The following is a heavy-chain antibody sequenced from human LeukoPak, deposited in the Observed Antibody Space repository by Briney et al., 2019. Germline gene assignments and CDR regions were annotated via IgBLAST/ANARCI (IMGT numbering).Heavy chain of an antibody. V-gene: IGHV3-7*01. Sequence: GGSLRLSCAASGFTFSSYWMSWVRQAPGKGLEWVANIKQDGSEKYYVDSVKGRFTISRDNAKNSLYLQMNSLRAEDTAVYYCAKSEVYYFGTSGGFDYWGQGTLVTVAS. D-gene: IGHD3-22*01. CDR1: GFTFSSYW. CDR3: AKSEVYYFGTSGGFDY. J-gene: IGHJ4*02. CDR2: IKQDGSEK.